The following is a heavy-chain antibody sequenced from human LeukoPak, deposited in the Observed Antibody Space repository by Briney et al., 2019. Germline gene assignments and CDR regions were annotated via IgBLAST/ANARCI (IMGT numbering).Heavy chain of an antibody. CDR2: IYTSGSA. J-gene: IGHJ4*02. CDR1: GYSLSSDYY. V-gene: IGHV4-61*02. Sequence: SETLSLTCAVSGYSLSSDYYWSWIRQPAGKGLEWIGRIYTSGSANYNPSLKSRFTISVDTSKNQFSLKLSSVTAADTAVYYCAGERKGDSSGYYFDYWGQGTLVTVSS. D-gene: IGHD3-22*01. CDR3: AGERKGDSSGYYFDY.